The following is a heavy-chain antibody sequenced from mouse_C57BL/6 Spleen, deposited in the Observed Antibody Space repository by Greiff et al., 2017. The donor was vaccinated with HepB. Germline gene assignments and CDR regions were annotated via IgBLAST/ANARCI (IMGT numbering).Heavy chain of an antibody. CDR2: ISSGSSTI. J-gene: IGHJ1*03. CDR3: ARDGNYWYFDV. CDR1: GFTFSDYG. D-gene: IGHD2-1*01. V-gene: IGHV5-17*01. Sequence: EVQLVESGGGLVKPGGSLKLSCAASGFTFSDYGMHWVRQAPEKGLEWVAYISSGSSTIYYADTVKGRFTISRDNAKNTLFLQMTSLRSEDTAMYYCARDGNYWYFDVWGTGTKVTVSS.